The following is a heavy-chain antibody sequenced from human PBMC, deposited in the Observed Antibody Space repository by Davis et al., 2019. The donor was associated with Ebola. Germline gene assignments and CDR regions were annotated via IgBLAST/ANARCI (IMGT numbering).Heavy chain of an antibody. CDR2: VHGGNGNT. D-gene: IGHD2-8*01. Sequence: ASVKVPCKASGYIFTTYAMHWVRQAPGQRLEWMGWVHGGNGNTKYSQRFQGRVTMTTDTSTSTAYMELRSLRSDDTAVYYCARDVGMVYAYYFDYWGQGTLVTVSS. J-gene: IGHJ4*02. CDR3: ARDVGMVYAYYFDY. V-gene: IGHV1-3*01. CDR1: GYIFTTYA.